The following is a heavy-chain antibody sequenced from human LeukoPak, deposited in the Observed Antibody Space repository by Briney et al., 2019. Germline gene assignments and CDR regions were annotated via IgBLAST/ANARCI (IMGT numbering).Heavy chain of an antibody. D-gene: IGHD4-17*01. J-gene: IGHJ4*02. Sequence: SSETLSLTCTVSGGSISSSSYFWRWIRQPPGKGLEWIGSIFYSGSTYYNPSLNSRVTISIDTSKNQFSLRLSSVTAADTAVYYCARQMNTVTADYWGQGTLVTVSS. V-gene: IGHV4-39*01. CDR1: GGSISSSSYF. CDR3: ARQMNTVTADY. CDR2: IFYSGST.